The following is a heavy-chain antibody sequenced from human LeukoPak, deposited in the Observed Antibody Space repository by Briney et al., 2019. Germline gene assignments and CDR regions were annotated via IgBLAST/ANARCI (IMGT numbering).Heavy chain of an antibody. J-gene: IGHJ5*02. CDR1: GGSISSYY. CDR2: IYTSGST. CDR3: AANYYDSSGYQS. Sequence: SETLSLTCTVSGGSISSYYWSWIRQPAGKGLERIGRIYTSGSTNYNPSLKSRVTMSVDTSKNQFSLKLSSVTAADTAVYYCAANYYDSSGYQSWGQGTLATVSS. D-gene: IGHD3-22*01. V-gene: IGHV4-4*07.